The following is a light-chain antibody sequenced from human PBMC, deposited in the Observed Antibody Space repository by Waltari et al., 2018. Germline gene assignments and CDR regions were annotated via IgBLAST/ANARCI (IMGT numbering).Light chain of an antibody. J-gene: IGLJ3*02. CDR1: SGPVPPNNY. Sequence: QTVVTQAPSLSVSPGGTATLTCGLSSGPVPPNNYPSWFQQPPGPPPRTLIYSTNTRSSGVPDRFSGSILGSKAALTITGAQADDESDYYCALYVGSAMWVFGGGTKLTVL. CDR3: ALYVGSAMWV. V-gene: IGLV8-61*01. CDR2: STN.